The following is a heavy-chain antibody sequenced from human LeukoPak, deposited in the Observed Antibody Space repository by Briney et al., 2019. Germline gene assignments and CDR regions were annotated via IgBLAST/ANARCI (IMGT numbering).Heavy chain of an antibody. CDR2: ISPDNT. V-gene: IGHV3-23*01. CDR1: GFTFSTNP. J-gene: IGHJ3*02. CDR3: VKEHVDRAFIRSFEI. Sequence: GGSLRLSCAASGFTFSTNPMSWVRQAPGKGLEWVSAISPDNTYYADSVKGRLTISRDDSKNTVYLQMNSPRAEDTARYYCVKEHVDRAFIRSFEIWGQGTVVTVSS. D-gene: IGHD3-10*01.